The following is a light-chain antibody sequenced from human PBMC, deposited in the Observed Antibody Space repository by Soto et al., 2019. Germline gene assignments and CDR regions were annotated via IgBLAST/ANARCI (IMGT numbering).Light chain of an antibody. CDR1: SSNIGAGYD. V-gene: IGLV1-40*01. J-gene: IGLJ2*01. CDR3: QTYDVSLSAGI. CDR2: GNS. Sequence: QSVLTQPPSVSGAPGQRVTISCTGSSSNIGAGYDVHWYQQLPGTAPKLLIYGNSNRASGVPDRFSDSKSGTSASLDISGLQAEDEADYYCQTYDVSLSAGIFGGGTKVTVL.